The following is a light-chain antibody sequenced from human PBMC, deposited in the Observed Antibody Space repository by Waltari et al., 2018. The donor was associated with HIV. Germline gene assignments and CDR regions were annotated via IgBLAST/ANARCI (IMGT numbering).Light chain of an antibody. CDR3: GTWDTSLNAGV. CDR2: DNH. V-gene: IGLV1-51*01. CDR1: TSNIGNNF. J-gene: IGLJ2*01. Sequence: QSVLTQPPAVSAAPGQKVTIPCPGTTSNIGNNFVCWYQKLPGTAPKLLIFDNHKRPSGVSDRFSASKSATSATLDITGLHTGDEAEYYCGTWDTSLNAGVFGGGTKVSVL.